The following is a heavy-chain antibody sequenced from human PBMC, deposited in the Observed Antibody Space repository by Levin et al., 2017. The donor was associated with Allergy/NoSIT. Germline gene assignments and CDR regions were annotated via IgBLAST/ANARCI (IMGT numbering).Heavy chain of an antibody. Sequence: SQTLSLTCNVSGGSIGNSYWNWIRPPPGKGLEWIGYIFHTGTTYYSPSLKSRVTISVDTSKNQFSLKLTSVTAADTAVYYCARDNYFDSSGSYRLDYWGQGTLVTVSS. D-gene: IGHD3-22*01. CDR3: ARDNYFDSSGSYRLDY. CDR1: GGSIGNSY. J-gene: IGHJ4*02. V-gene: IGHV4-59*01. CDR2: IFHTGTT.